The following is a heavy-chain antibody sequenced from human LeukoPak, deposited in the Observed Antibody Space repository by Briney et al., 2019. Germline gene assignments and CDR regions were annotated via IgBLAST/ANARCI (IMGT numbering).Heavy chain of an antibody. CDR3: ARVAVNYYDSSGYYPAYFDY. J-gene: IGHJ4*02. CDR1: GYTFTSYY. V-gene: IGHV1-46*01. CDR2: INPSGGST. Sequence: GESLKISCKGSGYTFTSYYMHWVRQAPGQGLEWMGIINPSGGSTSYAQKFQGRVTMTRDMSTSTVYMELSSLRSEDTAVYYCARVAVNYYDSSGYYPAYFDYWGQGTLVTVSS. D-gene: IGHD3-22*01.